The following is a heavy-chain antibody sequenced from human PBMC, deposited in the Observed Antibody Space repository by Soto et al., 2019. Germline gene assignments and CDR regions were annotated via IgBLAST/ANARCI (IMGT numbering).Heavy chain of an antibody. CDR1: GGSISSSNW. V-gene: IGHV4-4*02. CDR2: IYHSGST. D-gene: IGHD3-3*01. Sequence: KPSERLSLTCAVSGGSISSSNWWSWVRQPPGKGLEWIGEIYHSGSTNYNPSLKSRVTISVDKSKNQFSLKLSSVTAADTAVYYCARAPIPIFGVVIIKSGDAFDIWGPGNPGHRLL. J-gene: IGHJ3*02. CDR3: ARAPIPIFGVVIIKSGDAFDI.